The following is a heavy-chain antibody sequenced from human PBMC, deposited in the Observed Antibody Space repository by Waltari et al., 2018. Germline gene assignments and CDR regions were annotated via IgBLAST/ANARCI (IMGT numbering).Heavy chain of an antibody. D-gene: IGHD3-22*01. V-gene: IGHV3-48*03. J-gene: IGHJ2*01. CDR3: ARDSYYDSSGYYYRDWYFDL. Sequence: EVQLVESGGGLVQPGGSLRLSCAASGFTFSSYEMNWVRQAQGKGLEWVSYISSSGSTIYYADSVKGRFTISRDNAKNSLYLQMNSLRAEDTAVYYCARDSYYDSSGYYYRDWYFDLWGRGTLVTVSS. CDR1: GFTFSSYE. CDR2: ISSSGSTI.